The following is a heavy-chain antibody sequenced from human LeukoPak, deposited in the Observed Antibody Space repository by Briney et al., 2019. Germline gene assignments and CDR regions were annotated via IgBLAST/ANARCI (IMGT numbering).Heavy chain of an antibody. Sequence: GGSLRLSCAASGFTFSSYSMNWVRQAPGKGLEWVSSISSSSSYIYYADSVKGRFTISRDNAKNSLYLQMNSLRAEDTAVYYCARPRSGYSDAFDIWGQGTMVTVSS. D-gene: IGHD3-3*01. CDR3: ARPRSGYSDAFDI. CDR1: GFTFSSYS. CDR2: ISSSSSYI. J-gene: IGHJ3*02. V-gene: IGHV3-21*01.